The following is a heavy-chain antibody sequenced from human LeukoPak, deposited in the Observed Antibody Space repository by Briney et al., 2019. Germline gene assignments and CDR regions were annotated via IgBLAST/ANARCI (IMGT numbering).Heavy chain of an antibody. CDR1: GFDFIDYG. J-gene: IGHJ4*02. V-gene: IGHV3-30*03. D-gene: IGHD3-16*01. CDR2: ISDDGTLK. Sequence: GGSLRLPCEASGFDFIDYGMHWVRQAPGRGMEWVAVISDDGTLKFYGDSARGRFTISRDNSVNMVYLQLTSLRPDDTGVYYCARKWGDVFDYWGQGTLVTVSS. CDR3: ARKWGDVFDY.